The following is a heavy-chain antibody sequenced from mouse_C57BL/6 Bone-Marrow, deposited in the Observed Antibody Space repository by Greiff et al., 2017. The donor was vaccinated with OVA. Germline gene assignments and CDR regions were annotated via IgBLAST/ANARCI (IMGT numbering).Heavy chain of an antibody. CDR2: IYPRSGNT. D-gene: IGHD1-1*01. Sequence: QVQLKQSGAELARPGASVKLSCKASGYTFTSYGISWVKQRTGQGLEWIGEIYPRSGNTYYNEKFKGKATLTADKSSSTAYMELRSLTSEDSAVYFCARRGFTTVVATRAWFAYWGQGTLVTVSA. CDR3: ARRGFTTVVATRAWFAY. J-gene: IGHJ3*01. CDR1: GYTFTSYG. V-gene: IGHV1-81*01.